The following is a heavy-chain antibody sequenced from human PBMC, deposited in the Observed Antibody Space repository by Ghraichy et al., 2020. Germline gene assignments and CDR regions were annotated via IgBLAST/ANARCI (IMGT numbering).Heavy chain of an antibody. CDR3: ASSRDFWSGNIGGFDS. D-gene: IGHD3-3*01. Sequence: SETLSLTCTVSGGSISSSSYYWGWIRQPPGKGLEWMGSIYYSGSTYYNPSLKSRVTISVDTSKNQFSLKLSSVTAADTAIYYCASSRDFWSGNIGGFDSWGQGTLVTVSS. J-gene: IGHJ4*02. CDR2: IYYSGST. CDR1: GGSISSSSYY. V-gene: IGHV4-39*01.